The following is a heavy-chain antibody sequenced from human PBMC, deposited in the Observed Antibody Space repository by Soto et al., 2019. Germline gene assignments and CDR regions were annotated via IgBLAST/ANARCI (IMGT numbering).Heavy chain of an antibody. D-gene: IGHD1-26*01. CDR2: IIPIFGTT. Sequence: GASVKVSCKASGGTFSSYAISWVRQAPGQGLEWMGGIIPIFGTTNYARRFQGRVTITADKSTSTAYMELRSLRSEDTAVYYCAGGTRSGSYYYYGLDVWGQGTTVTVSS. CDR3: AGGTRSGSYYYYGLDV. J-gene: IGHJ6*02. V-gene: IGHV1-69*06. CDR1: GGTFSSYA.